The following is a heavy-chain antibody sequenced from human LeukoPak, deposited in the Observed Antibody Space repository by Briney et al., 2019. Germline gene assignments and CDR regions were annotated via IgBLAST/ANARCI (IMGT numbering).Heavy chain of an antibody. D-gene: IGHD6-13*01. CDR2: IYYSGST. J-gene: IGHJ4*02. V-gene: IGHV4-39*01. Sequence: SETLSLTCTVSGGSISSSSYYWGWIRQPPGKGLEWIGSIYYSGSTYYNPSLKSRVTISVDTSKNQFSLKLSSVTAAYTAVYYCARHSRIAAAYDYWGQGTLVTVSS. CDR1: GGSISSSSYY. CDR3: ARHSRIAAAYDY.